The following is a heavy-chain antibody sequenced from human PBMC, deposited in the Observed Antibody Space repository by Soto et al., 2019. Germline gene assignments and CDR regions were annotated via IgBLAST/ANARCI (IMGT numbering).Heavy chain of an antibody. D-gene: IGHD1-1*01. J-gene: IGHJ6*03. CDR2: IKQDGSEK. CDR1: GFTFSSYW. V-gene: IGHV3-7*01. Sequence: EVQLVESGGGLVQPGGSLRLSCAASGFTFSSYWMSWVRQAPGKGLEWVANIKQDGSEKYYVDSVKGRFTISRDNAKNSLYLQMNSLRAEDTAVYYCARPLLPLNWNYYDYMDVWGKGTTVTVSS. CDR3: ARPLLPLNWNYYDYMDV.